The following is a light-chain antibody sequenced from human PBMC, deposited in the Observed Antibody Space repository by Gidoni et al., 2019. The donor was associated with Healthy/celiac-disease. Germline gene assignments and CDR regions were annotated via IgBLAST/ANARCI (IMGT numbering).Light chain of an antibody. CDR3: QQYGSSRFT. V-gene: IGKV3-20*01. J-gene: IGKJ3*01. CDR1: QSVSSSY. CDR2: GAS. Sequence: EIVLTQSPGTLSLSPGERATLSCRASQSVSSSYLAWYQQKPGQAPRLLIYGASSRATGIPDRFSGSGSGTDFTLTISRLEPEDFAVYYCQQYGSSRFTFGPXTKVDIK.